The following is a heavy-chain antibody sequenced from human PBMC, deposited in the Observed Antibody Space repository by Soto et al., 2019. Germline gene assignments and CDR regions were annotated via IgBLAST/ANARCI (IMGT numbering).Heavy chain of an antibody. Sequence: GGSLRLSCAASGFTFSSYEMNWVRQAPGKGLEWVSYISSSGGTIYYADSVKGRFTISRDNAKNSLYLQMNSLRAEDTAVYYCATERDYCSGGSCYGMDVWGQGTTVTVSS. D-gene: IGHD2-15*01. J-gene: IGHJ6*02. CDR1: GFTFSSYE. CDR3: ATERDYCSGGSCYGMDV. V-gene: IGHV3-48*03. CDR2: ISSSGGTI.